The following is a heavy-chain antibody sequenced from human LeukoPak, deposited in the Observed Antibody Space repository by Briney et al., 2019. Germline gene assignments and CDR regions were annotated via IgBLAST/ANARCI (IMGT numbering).Heavy chain of an antibody. D-gene: IGHD3-10*01. V-gene: IGHV3-72*01. J-gene: IGHJ4*02. CDR1: GFTLSDHE. CDR2: TRNKVNSYTT. Sequence: PGGSLRLSCAASGFTLSDHEMDWVRPAPGKGLEWVGRTRNKVNSYTTEYAASVKGRFTISRDDSKNSLYLQMNSLKTEDTAVYYCVAMIRGVGNWGQGTLATVSP. CDR3: VAMIRGVGN.